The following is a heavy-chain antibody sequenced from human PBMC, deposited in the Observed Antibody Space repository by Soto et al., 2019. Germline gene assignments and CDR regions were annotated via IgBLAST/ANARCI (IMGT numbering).Heavy chain of an antibody. CDR2: ISAYNGNT. J-gene: IGHJ6*02. CDR1: GYTFTSYG. Sequence: ASVKVSCKASGYTFTSYGISWVRQAPGQGLEWMGWISAYNGNTNYAQKLQGRVTMTTDTSTSTAYMELRSLRSDDTAVYYCARWGDIIVVVVAANEEGYYYGMDVWGQGTTVTVSS. CDR3: ARWGDIIVVVVAANEEGYYYGMDV. V-gene: IGHV1-18*01. D-gene: IGHD2-15*01.